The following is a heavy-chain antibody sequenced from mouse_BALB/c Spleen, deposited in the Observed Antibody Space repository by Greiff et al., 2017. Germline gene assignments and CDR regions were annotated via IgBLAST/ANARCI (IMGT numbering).Heavy chain of an antibody. D-gene: IGHD3-3*01. CDR3: TRGDGGNYFDY. Sequence: VKLQESGAELVKPGASVKLSCKASGYTFTSYYMYWVKQRPGQGLEWIGEINPSNGGTNFNEKFKSKATLTVDKSSSTAYMQLSSLTSEDSAVYYCTRGDGGNYFDYWGQGTTLTVSS. CDR1: GYTFTSYY. CDR2: INPSNGGT. V-gene: IGHV1S81*02. J-gene: IGHJ2*01.